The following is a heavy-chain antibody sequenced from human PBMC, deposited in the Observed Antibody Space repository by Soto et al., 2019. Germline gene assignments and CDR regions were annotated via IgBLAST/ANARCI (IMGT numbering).Heavy chain of an antibody. CDR3: ARDRIVLVPAAIPLPYYYGMDV. CDR1: GFTFSSYA. D-gene: IGHD2-2*01. V-gene: IGHV3-23*01. Sequence: GGYLRLSCAASGFTFSSYAMSWVRQAPGKGLEWISAVSGSGGSTYYADSVKGRFTISRDNSKDTLYLQMNNLRAEDTAVYYCARDRIVLVPAAIPLPYYYGMDVWGQGTTVTVSS. J-gene: IGHJ6*02. CDR2: VSGSGGST.